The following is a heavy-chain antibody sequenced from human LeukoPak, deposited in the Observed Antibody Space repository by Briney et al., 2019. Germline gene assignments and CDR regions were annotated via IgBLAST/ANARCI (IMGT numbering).Heavy chain of an antibody. J-gene: IGHJ3*02. D-gene: IGHD1-26*01. Sequence: SETLSLTCTVSGFSISSYYWSWIRQPPGKGLEWIGYIYYSGSTNYNPSLKSRVTISVDTSKNQFSLKLSSVTAADTAVYYCARDRSGAAFDIWGQGTMVTVSS. V-gene: IGHV4-59*01. CDR1: GFSISSYY. CDR3: ARDRSGAAFDI. CDR2: IYYSGST.